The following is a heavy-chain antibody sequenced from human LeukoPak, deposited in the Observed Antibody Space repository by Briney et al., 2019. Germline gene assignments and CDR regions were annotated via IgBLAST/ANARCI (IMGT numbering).Heavy chain of an antibody. J-gene: IGHJ5*02. D-gene: IGHD6-19*01. V-gene: IGHV4-59*01. Sequence: SETLSLTCTVSGSSISSYYWSWIRQPPGKGLEWIGYIYYSGSTNYNPSLKSRVTISVDTSKNQFSLKLSSVTAADTAVYYCARDRSGWYSGTRGWFDPWGQGTLVTVSS. CDR1: GSSISSYY. CDR3: ARDRSGWYSGTRGWFDP. CDR2: IYYSGST.